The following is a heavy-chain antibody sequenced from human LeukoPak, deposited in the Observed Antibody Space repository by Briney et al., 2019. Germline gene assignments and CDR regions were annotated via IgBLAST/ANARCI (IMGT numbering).Heavy chain of an antibody. CDR3: ASGAAAGTFDY. J-gene: IGHJ4*02. D-gene: IGHD6-13*01. CDR2: ISSSSSYI. V-gene: IGHV3-21*01. Sequence: GGSLRLSCAASGFTLSSYSMNWVRQAPGKGLEWVSSISSSSSYIYYADSVKGRFTISRDNAKNSLYLQMNSLRAEDTAVYYCASGAAAGTFDYWGQGTLVTVSS. CDR1: GFTLSSYS.